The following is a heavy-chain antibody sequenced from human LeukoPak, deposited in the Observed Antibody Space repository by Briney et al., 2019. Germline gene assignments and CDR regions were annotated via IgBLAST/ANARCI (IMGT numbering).Heavy chain of an antibody. CDR2: FDPEDGET. J-gene: IGHJ5*02. V-gene: IGHV1-24*01. CDR3: ARAHITMVRGVIITGFDP. D-gene: IGHD3-10*01. CDR1: GYTLTELS. Sequence: ASVKVSCKVSGYTLTELSMHWVRQAPGKGLEWMGGFDPEDGETIYAQKFQGRVTMTRDTSISTAYMELSRLRSDDTAVYYCARAHITMVRGVIITGFDPWGQGTLVTVSS.